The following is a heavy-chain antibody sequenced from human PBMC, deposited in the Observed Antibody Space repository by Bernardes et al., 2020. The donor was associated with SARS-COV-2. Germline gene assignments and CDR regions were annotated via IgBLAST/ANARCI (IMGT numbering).Heavy chain of an antibody. V-gene: IGHV4-4*07. D-gene: IGHD2-2*01. CDR2: VDMSGNM. J-gene: IGHJ5*02. CDR3: AREGPAHWFDP. CDR1: GVSISSHY. Sequence: SEPLSVRCTVSGVSISSHYWSWIRKPAGKGLEWIGRVDMSGNMKSIPSLKIRVSMYVDTSNNQFLLKLTSVTAADTPMYYCAREGPAHWFDPWGQGILVSVSS.